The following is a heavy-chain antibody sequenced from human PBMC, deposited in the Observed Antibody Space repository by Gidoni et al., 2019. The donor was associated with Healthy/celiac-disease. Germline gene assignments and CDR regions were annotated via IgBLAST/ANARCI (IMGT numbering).Heavy chain of an antibody. CDR1: GFTFSSYA. J-gene: IGHJ3*02. D-gene: IGHD3-10*01. CDR2: ISGSGGST. Sequence: EVQMLESGGGLVQPGGSVRLHCAASGFTFSSYAMSWVRQAPGKGREWVSAISGSGGSTYDADSVKGRFTISRDNSKNPLYLQMNSLRAEDTAVYYCAKRGLYGSGSYHDAFDIWGQGTMVTVSS. V-gene: IGHV3-23*01. CDR3: AKRGLYGSGSYHDAFDI.